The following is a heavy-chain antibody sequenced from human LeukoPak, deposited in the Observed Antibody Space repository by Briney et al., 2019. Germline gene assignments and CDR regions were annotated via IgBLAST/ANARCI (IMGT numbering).Heavy chain of an antibody. D-gene: IGHD4-23*01. CDR3: ARDGGNIDY. V-gene: IGHV4-30-4*08. CDR2: IYYSGST. J-gene: IGHJ4*02. CDR1: GGSVSSGSYY. Sequence: PSETLSLTCTVSGGSVSSGSYYWSWIRQPPGKGPEWIGYIYYSGSTYYNPSLKSRVTISVDTSKNQFSLKLSSVTAADTAVYYCARDGGNIDYWGQGTLVTVSS.